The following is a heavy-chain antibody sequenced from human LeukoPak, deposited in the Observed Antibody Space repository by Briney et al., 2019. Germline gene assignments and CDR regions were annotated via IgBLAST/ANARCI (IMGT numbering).Heavy chain of an antibody. V-gene: IGHV1-69*05. CDR3: ARELGYCTNGVCQDWYFDL. Sequence: SVKVSCKASGGTFSSYAISWVRQAPGQGLGWMGRIIPIFGTANYAQKFQGRVTITRDESTSTAYMELSSLRSEDTAVYYCARELGYCTNGVCQDWYFDLWGRGTLVTVSS. J-gene: IGHJ2*01. CDR2: IIPIFGTA. D-gene: IGHD2-8*01. CDR1: GGTFSSYA.